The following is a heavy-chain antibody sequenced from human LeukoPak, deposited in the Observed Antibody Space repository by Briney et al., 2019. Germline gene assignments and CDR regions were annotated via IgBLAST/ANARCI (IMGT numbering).Heavy chain of an antibody. J-gene: IGHJ4*02. D-gene: IGHD3-9*01. CDR1: GFTFSSYA. V-gene: IGHV3-23*01. CDR3: AKRAFDDYFDY. Sequence: GGSLRLSCAASGFTFSSYAMTWVRQAPVKGLEWVSTISASGGSTYYTDSVKGRFTISRDNSNNTLYLQMNSLRAEDTAVYYCAKRAFDDYFDYWGQGTLVTVSS. CDR2: ISASGGST.